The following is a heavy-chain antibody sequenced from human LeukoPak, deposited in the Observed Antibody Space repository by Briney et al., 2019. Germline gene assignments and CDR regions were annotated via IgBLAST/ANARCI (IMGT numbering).Heavy chain of an antibody. CDR2: INHSGST. Sequence: SETLSLTCAVYGGSFSGYYWSWIRQPPGKGLEWIGEINHSGSTNYNPSLKSRVTISVDTSKNKFSLKLSSVTAADTAVYYCARGLYDFWSGYYIAWFDPWGQGTLVTVSS. V-gene: IGHV4-34*01. J-gene: IGHJ5*02. CDR1: GGSFSGYY. D-gene: IGHD3-3*01. CDR3: ARGLYDFWSGYYIAWFDP.